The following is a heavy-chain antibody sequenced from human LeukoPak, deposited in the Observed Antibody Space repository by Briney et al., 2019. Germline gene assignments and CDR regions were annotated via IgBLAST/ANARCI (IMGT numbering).Heavy chain of an antibody. V-gene: IGHV4-59*12. D-gene: IGHD3-22*01. J-gene: IGHJ4*02. CDR2: IYYTGST. CDR1: GGSISSYY. CDR3: ARAPPEGYYDSSGFDY. Sequence: SETLSLTCNVSGGSISSYYWSWIRQSPGKGLEWIGFIYYTGSTNHNPSLKSRVTMSVDTSKNQFSLKLSSVTAADTAVYYCARAPPEGYYDSSGFDYWGQGTLVTVSS.